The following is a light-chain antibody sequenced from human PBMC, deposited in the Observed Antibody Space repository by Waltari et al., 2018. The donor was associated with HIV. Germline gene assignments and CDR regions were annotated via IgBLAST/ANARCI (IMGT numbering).Light chain of an antibody. CDR3: CSYAGSYTYV. V-gene: IGLV2-11*01. CDR2: DVS. J-gene: IGLJ1*01. CDR1: SSDVGGYNY. Sequence: QSALTQPRSVSGSPGQSVTISCTGTSSDVGGYNYVSWYQQSPGKAPKLVIYDVSKRPSVVPDRFSGSTSANTASLTISGLQAEDEADYYCCSYAGSYTYVFGTGTKVTVL.